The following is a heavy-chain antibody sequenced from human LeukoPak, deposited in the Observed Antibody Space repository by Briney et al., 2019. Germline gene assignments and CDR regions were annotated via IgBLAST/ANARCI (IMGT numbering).Heavy chain of an antibody. CDR1: GYTFTSYG. Sequence: ESSVKVSCKASGYTFTSYGISWVRQAPGQGLEWMGWISAYNGNTNYAQKLQGRVTMTTDTSTSTAYMELRSLRSDDTAVYYCARSEDYGGPFDPWGQGTLVTVSS. CDR3: ARSEDYGGPFDP. CDR2: ISAYNGNT. V-gene: IGHV1-18*01. D-gene: IGHD4-17*01. J-gene: IGHJ5*02.